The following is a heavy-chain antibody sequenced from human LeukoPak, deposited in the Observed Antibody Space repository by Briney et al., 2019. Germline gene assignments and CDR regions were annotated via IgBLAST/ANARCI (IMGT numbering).Heavy chain of an antibody. V-gene: IGHV4-39*01. CDR2: IYYSGST. CDR1: GGSISSSSYY. CDR3: ARGRSSGWYDY. Sequence: SETLSLTCTVSGGSISSSSYYWGWIRQPPGKGLEWIGSIYYSGSTYYNPSLKSRVTISVDTSKNQFSLKLSSVTAADTAVYYCARGRSSGWYDYWGQGTLVTVSS. D-gene: IGHD6-19*01. J-gene: IGHJ4*02.